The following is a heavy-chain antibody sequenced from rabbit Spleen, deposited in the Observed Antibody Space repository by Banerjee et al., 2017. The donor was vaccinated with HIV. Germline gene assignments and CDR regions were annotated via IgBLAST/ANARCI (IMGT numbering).Heavy chain of an antibody. D-gene: IGHD1-1*01. Sequence: QSLEESGGDLVKPGASLTLTCTASGFSFSSSYWICWVRQAPGKGLEWIACIYAGSSGSTYYASWAKSRFTISKTSSTTVTLQMTSLTVADTATHFCARGIPYGFYIYPTYFALWGPGTLVTVS. CDR2: IYAGSSGST. CDR3: ARGIPYGFYIYPTYFAL. V-gene: IGHV1S40*01. J-gene: IGHJ4*01. CDR1: GFSFSSSYW.